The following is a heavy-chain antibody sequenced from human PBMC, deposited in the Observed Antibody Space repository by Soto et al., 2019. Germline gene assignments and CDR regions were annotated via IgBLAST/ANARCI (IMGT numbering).Heavy chain of an antibody. V-gene: IGHV1-18*01. J-gene: IGHJ4*02. Sequence: ASVKVSCKASGYTFTSYGISWVRQAPGQGLEWMGWISAYNGNTNYAQKLQGRVTMTTDTSTSTAYMELRSLRSDDTAVYYCARDFEPGYYYDSREWLAYWGQGSLVTVSS. CDR3: ARDFEPGYYYDSREWLAY. CDR1: GYTFTSYG. CDR2: ISAYNGNT. D-gene: IGHD3-22*01.